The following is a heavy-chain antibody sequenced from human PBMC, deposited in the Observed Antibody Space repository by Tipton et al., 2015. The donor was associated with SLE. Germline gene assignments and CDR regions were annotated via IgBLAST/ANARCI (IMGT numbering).Heavy chain of an antibody. CDR2: ISGGGDII. Sequence: SLRLSCAASGFTFSSYAMSWVRQAPGKGLEWVSAISGGGDIIYYADSVKGRCTISRDNSKNTLYLQMNSLRVEDTAVYYCAKHLHYDGSGYPQWAFDIWGQGTMVIVSS. D-gene: IGHD3-22*01. CDR3: AKHLHYDGSGYPQWAFDI. J-gene: IGHJ3*02. CDR1: GFTFSSYA. V-gene: IGHV3-23*01.